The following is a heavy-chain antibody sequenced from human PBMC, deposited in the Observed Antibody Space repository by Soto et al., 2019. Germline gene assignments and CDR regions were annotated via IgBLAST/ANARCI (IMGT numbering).Heavy chain of an antibody. V-gene: IGHV3-53*04. CDR2: IYSGGST. J-gene: IGHJ6*03. Sequence: EVQLVESGGGLVQPGGSLRLSCAASGFTVSSNYMSWVRQAPGKGLEWVAVIYSGGSTYYADSVKGRFTISRHNSKNTLYLQMNSLRAEDTAVYYCARANFGYSSSSGYYYYMDVWGKGTTVTVSS. CDR3: ARANFGYSSSSGYYYYMDV. CDR1: GFTVSSNY. D-gene: IGHD6-6*01.